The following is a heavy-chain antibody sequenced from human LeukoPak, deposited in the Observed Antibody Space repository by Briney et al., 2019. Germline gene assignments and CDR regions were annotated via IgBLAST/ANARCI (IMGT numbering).Heavy chain of an antibody. D-gene: IGHD3-10*01. CDR1: GGSISTYY. CDR3: ARRSGVRGVKGPFDY. Sequence: SETLSLTCTVSGGSISTYYWSWVRQPPGKGLEWIGYINYSGRTNANSSLKSRVAISVDTSKNQFSLKLSSVTAADTAVYYCARRSGVRGVKGPFDYWGQGTLVTVSS. J-gene: IGHJ4*02. CDR2: INYSGRT. V-gene: IGHV4-59*08.